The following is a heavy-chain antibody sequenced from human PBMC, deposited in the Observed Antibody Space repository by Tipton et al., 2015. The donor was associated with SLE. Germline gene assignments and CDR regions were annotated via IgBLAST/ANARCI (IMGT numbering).Heavy chain of an antibody. CDR3: AKDGNWNLFNWFDP. CDR1: GFSFSDHY. J-gene: IGHJ5*02. V-gene: IGHV3-11*04. CDR2: ISGSGSTI. Sequence: SLRLSCAASGFSFSDHYMNWFRQAPGKGLEWVSYISGSGSTINYADSVRGRFTISRDNSKNTLYLQMNSLRAEDTAVYYCAKDGNWNLFNWFDPWGQGTLVTVSS. D-gene: IGHD1-1*01.